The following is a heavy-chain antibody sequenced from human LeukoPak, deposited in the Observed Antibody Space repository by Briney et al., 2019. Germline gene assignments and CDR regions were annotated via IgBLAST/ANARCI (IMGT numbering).Heavy chain of an antibody. CDR3: ARDRGRDYFDY. J-gene: IGHJ4*02. CDR2: INHSGST. V-gene: IGHV4-34*09. CDR1: GVSFSGYY. Sequence: PSETLSLTCAVYGVSFSGYYWSWIRQPPGKGLEWIGEINHSGSTNYNPSLKSRVAISVDTSENQFSLKLSSVTAADTAVYYCARDRGRDYFDYWGQGTLVTVSS.